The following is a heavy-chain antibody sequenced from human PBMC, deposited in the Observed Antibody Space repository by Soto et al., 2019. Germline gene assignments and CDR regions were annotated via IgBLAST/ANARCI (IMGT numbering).Heavy chain of an antibody. Sequence: GGSLRLSCAASGCTFSSYWMSWVRQAPGKGLEWVANIKQDGSEKYYVDSVKGRFTISRDNAKNSLYLQMNSLRAEDTAVYYWARDRYYDSSNFDYWGQGTLVTVSS. D-gene: IGHD3-22*01. V-gene: IGHV3-7*05. CDR3: ARDRYYDSSNFDY. CDR2: IKQDGSEK. J-gene: IGHJ4*02. CDR1: GCTFSSYW.